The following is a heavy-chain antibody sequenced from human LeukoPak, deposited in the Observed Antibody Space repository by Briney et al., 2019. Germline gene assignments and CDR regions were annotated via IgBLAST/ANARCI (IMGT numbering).Heavy chain of an antibody. Sequence: PGGSLRLSCAASGFSFSIYAVNWVRQAPGKGLEWISYISSSSDTIYYADSVRGRFAVSRDNARNSLYLQMSSLRDEDTAVYYCAKDTRGIEYWGQGTLVSVSS. J-gene: IGHJ4*02. V-gene: IGHV3-48*02. CDR3: AKDTRGIEY. CDR2: ISSSSDTI. CDR1: GFSFSIYA. D-gene: IGHD1-26*01.